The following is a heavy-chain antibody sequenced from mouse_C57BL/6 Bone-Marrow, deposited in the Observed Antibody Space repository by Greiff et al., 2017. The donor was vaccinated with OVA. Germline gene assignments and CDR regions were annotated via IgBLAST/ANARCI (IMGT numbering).Heavy chain of an antibody. CDR3: ARDKGVTRYFDV. Sequence: EVKLMESGGGLVKPGGSLKLSCAASGFTFSSYAMSWVRQTPEQRLEWVATISDGGGYTYYPDNVKGRFTISRDNSKNNLYLQMSHLKSEDTAMYDCARDKGVTRYFDVWGTGTTVTVSS. CDR1: GFTFSSYA. D-gene: IGHD2-2*01. J-gene: IGHJ1*03. CDR2: ISDGGGYT. V-gene: IGHV5-4*01.